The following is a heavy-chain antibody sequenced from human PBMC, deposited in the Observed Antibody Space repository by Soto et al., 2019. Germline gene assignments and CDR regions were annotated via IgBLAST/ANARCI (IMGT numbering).Heavy chain of an antibody. D-gene: IGHD6-19*01. Sequence: GGSLRLSCAASGFTFSSYAMSWVRQAPGKGLEWVSAISGSGGSTYYADSVKGRFTISRDNSKNTVYLQMNSLRAEDTAVYYCARRPGQWLVRGFDYWGQGTLVTVSS. CDR1: GFTFSSYA. CDR2: ISGSGGST. J-gene: IGHJ4*02. CDR3: ARRPGQWLVRGFDY. V-gene: IGHV3-23*01.